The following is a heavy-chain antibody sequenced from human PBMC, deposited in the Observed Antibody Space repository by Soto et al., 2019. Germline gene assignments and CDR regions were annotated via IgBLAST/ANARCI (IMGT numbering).Heavy chain of an antibody. V-gene: IGHV3-15*07. CDR3: TTDPRGDVYSLFSDYGMDV. D-gene: IGHD2-21*01. J-gene: IGHJ6*02. CDR2: INSRSDGGTT. CDR1: GFTFSNAW. Sequence: EVQLVESGGGLVKPGGSLRLSCAASGFTFSNAWMNWVRQAPGKGLEWVGRINSRSDGGTTDYAAPGKGSFTISRDDSKNTLYLQMNRLKAEDSAVYYCTTDPRGDVYSLFSDYGMDVWGQGTPVNVS.